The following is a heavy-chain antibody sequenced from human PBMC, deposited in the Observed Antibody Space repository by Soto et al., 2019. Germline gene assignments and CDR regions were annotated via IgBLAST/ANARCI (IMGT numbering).Heavy chain of an antibody. CDR3: ARDIDGSGSYSSFDY. J-gene: IGHJ4*02. Sequence: SVKVSCKATGGTFSSYAISWVRQAPGQGLEWMGGIIPILGTANYAQKFQGRVTITADESTSTAYMELSSLRSEDTAVYYCARDIDGSGSYSSFDYWGQGTLVTVSS. D-gene: IGHD3-10*01. CDR1: GGTFSSYA. V-gene: IGHV1-69*13. CDR2: IIPILGTA.